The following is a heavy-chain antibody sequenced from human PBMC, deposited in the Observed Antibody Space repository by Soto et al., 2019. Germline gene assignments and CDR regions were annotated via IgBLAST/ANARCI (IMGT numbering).Heavy chain of an antibody. J-gene: IGHJ4*02. Sequence: GGSLRLSCSASGLSFNNVWMTWVRQAPGKGLEWVGRIKSKGDGGTPDYAAPVKGRFTISRDDSKNTLYLQMNGLKTEDTALYYCTKEMRFQKTPSHWGQGTLVTVSS. D-gene: IGHD2-15*01. CDR3: TKEMRFQKTPSH. V-gene: IGHV3-15*01. CDR1: GLSFNNVW. CDR2: IKSKGDGGTP.